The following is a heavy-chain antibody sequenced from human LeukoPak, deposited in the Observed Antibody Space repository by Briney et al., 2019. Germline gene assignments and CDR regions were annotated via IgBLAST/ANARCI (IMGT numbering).Heavy chain of an antibody. Sequence: SVKVSCKASGGTFSSYAISWVRQAPGQGLEWMGGIIPIFGTANYAQKFQGRVTIIADESTSTAYMELSSLRSEDTAVYYCAREGGSYYYFDYWGQGTLVTVSS. D-gene: IGHD1-26*01. CDR2: IIPIFGTA. CDR3: AREGGSYYYFDY. V-gene: IGHV1-69*13. J-gene: IGHJ4*02. CDR1: GGTFSSYA.